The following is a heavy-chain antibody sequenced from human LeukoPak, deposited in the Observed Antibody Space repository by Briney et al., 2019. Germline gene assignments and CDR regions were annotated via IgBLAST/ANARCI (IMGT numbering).Heavy chain of an antibody. V-gene: IGHV1-46*01. J-gene: IGHJ5*02. Sequence: ASVKVSCKASGYTFTGYYMHWVRQAPGQGLEWMGIINPSGGSTSYAQKFQGRVTMTRDTSTSTVYMELSSLRSEDTAVYYCARDLSSGYSWFDPWGQGTLVTVPS. CDR2: INPSGGST. CDR3: ARDLSSGYSWFDP. CDR1: GYTFTGYY. D-gene: IGHD3-22*01.